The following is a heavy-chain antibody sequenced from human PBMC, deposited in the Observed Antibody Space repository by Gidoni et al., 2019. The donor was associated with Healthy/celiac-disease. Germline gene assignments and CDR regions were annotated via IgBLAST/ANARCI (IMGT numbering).Heavy chain of an antibody. V-gene: IGHV3-15*01. CDR2: IKSKNDGRTT. Sequence: EVQLVVSGGGLVKPGGSLRLSCAAFGLPFSTAWMSWVRQASGKGLEWVGRIKSKNDGRTTDYAAPVKGRFTISRDDSKNTLYLQMNSLKTEDTAVYYCTTFVPPFVVVVAAAFDYWGQGTLVTVSS. J-gene: IGHJ4*02. D-gene: IGHD2-15*01. CDR1: GLPFSTAW. CDR3: TTFVPPFVVVVAAAFDY.